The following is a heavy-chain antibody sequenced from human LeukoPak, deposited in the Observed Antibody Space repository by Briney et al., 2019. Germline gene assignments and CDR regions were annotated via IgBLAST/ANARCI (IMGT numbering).Heavy chain of an antibody. J-gene: IGHJ4*02. Sequence: ASVKVSCKASGYTFTSYGISWVRQAPGQGLEWMGWISAYNGNTNYAQKLQGRVTMTTDTSTSTAYMEPRSLRSDDTAVYYCARDRTDYYDSSGYYVYDYWGQGTLVTVSS. CDR2: ISAYNGNT. CDR3: ARDRTDYYDSSGYYVYDY. D-gene: IGHD3-22*01. V-gene: IGHV1-18*01. CDR1: GYTFTSYG.